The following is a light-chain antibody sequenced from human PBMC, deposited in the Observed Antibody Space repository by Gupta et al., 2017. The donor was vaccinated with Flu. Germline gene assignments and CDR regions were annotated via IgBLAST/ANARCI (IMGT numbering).Light chain of an antibody. J-gene: IGKJ4*01. V-gene: IGKV3-15*01. CDR3: QRYKTWPPTLT. CDR1: QAIDTT. CDR2: GVS. Sequence: DIVLTQSPVSLSVSPGESVTLSCRASQAIDTTLAWYQHTPGQAPRLLIYGVSRRATGVPARLSGSGSGTDFTLTITSRQSDDFAVYYCQRYKTWPPTLTFGGGTKVEI.